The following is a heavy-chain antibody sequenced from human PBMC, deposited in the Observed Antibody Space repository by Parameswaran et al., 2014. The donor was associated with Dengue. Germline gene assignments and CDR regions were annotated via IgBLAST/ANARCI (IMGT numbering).Heavy chain of an antibody. Sequence: SETLSLTCGIYGGSFSDFQWSWIRQPPGKGLEWIGAINQSGRTSYNPSLKSRVTISADTSKRQFSLKLMSVTAADTAVYYCARSRSLAGAYYYNYYMDVWDKGTTVTVSS. D-gene: IGHD1-26*01. CDR2: INQSGRT. CDR3: ARSRSLAGAYYYNYYMDV. CDR1: GGSFSDFQ. J-gene: IGHJ6*03. V-gene: IGHV4-34*01.